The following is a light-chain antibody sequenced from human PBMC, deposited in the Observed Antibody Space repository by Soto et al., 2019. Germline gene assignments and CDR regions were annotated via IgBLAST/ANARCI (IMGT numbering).Light chain of an antibody. CDR3: QQYNDYPCT. Sequence: DIQMTQSPSTLSASVGDRVTITCRASQSISSWLAWDQQKRGKAPSLLIYKASTLQGGVPTRFSDGGTGTEFTLTVSSLQPNDFAIYYCQQYNDYPCTFGEGTMVEIK. CDR2: KAS. J-gene: IGKJ1*01. V-gene: IGKV1-5*03. CDR1: QSISSW.